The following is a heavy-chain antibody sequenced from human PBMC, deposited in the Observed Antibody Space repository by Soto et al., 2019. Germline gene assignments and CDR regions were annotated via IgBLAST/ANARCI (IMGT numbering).Heavy chain of an antibody. Sequence: SETLSLTCTVSGGSISSSSYYWGWIRQPPGKGLEWIGSIYYSGNTYYNPSLKSRVTISVDTSKNKFSLKLSSVTAADTTVYYCARNVVVPAPAAFDIWGQGTMVTVSS. CDR3: ARNVVVPAPAAFDI. V-gene: IGHV4-39*01. CDR1: GGSISSSSYY. D-gene: IGHD2-2*01. CDR2: IYYSGNT. J-gene: IGHJ3*02.